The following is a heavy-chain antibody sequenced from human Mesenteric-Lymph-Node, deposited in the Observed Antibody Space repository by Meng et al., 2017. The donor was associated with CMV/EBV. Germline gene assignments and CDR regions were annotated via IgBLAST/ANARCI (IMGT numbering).Heavy chain of an antibody. V-gene: IGHV3-23*01. CDR3: AKFVGGGEWCLDC. J-gene: IGHJ4*02. Sequence: GGSLRLSCPAAGFTIDTYAMTWIRQAPGTGLEYISAISDTGSSTYHMDSVRGRYTISRDTSKNTVYLQMNSLRVEDTAVYDCAKFVGGGEWCLDCWGQGTLVTVSS. D-gene: IGHD2-8*01. CDR1: GFTIDTYA. CDR2: ISDTGSST.